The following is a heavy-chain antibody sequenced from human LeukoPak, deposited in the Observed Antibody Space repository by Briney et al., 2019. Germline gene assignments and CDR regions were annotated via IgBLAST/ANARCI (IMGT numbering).Heavy chain of an antibody. Sequence: SETLSLTCTVSGGSISSGGYYWSWIQQPPGKGLEWIGYIYHSGSTYYNPSLKSRVTISVDRSKNQFSLKLSSVTAADTAVYYCARDSTTFNCTNGVCYLGSPLEGRAFDIWGQGTMVTVSS. D-gene: IGHD2-8*01. V-gene: IGHV4-30-2*01. CDR1: GGSISSGGYY. J-gene: IGHJ3*02. CDR2: IYHSGST. CDR3: ARDSTTFNCTNGVCYLGSPLEGRAFDI.